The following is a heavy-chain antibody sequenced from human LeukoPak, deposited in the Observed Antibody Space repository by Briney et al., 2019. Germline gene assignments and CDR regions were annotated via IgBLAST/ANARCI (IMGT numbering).Heavy chain of an antibody. CDR1: GGSFSGYS. D-gene: IGHD5-18*01. CDR2: INHSGST. V-gene: IGHV4-34*01. J-gene: IGHJ4*02. CDR3: ARAGLGYSYGFDY. Sequence: PSETLSLTCAVYGGSFSGYSWSWIRQPPGKGLEWIGEINHSGSTNYNPSLKSRVTISVDTSKNQFSLKLSSVTAADTAVYYCARAGLGYSYGFDYWGQGTLVTVSS.